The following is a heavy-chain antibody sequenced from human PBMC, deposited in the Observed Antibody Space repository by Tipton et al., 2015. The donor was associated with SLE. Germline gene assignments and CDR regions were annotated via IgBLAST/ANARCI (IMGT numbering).Heavy chain of an antibody. V-gene: IGHV3-30*02. Sequence: QLVQSGGGLVQPGGSLRLSCAASGFTFSTYGMHWVRQAPGKGLEWVGLILYDGSTEYYADSVKGRFTISRDNSKNTLYLHINSLRVEDTAVYYCAKGGNYFTSGIYSRFFDYWGQGALVTVSS. CDR2: ILYDGSTE. J-gene: IGHJ4*02. CDR3: AKGGNYFTSGIYSRFFDY. D-gene: IGHD3-10*01. CDR1: GFTFSTYG.